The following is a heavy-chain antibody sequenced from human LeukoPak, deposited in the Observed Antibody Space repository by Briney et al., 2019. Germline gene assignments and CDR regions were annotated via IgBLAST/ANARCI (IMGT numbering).Heavy chain of an antibody. J-gene: IGHJ4*02. CDR3: ARGVHYYGSGSYYNPRLFDY. CDR2: IYTSGST. D-gene: IGHD3-10*01. V-gene: IGHV4-4*07. CDR1: GGSISSYY. Sequence: SETLSLTCTVSGGSISSYYWSWIRQPAGKGLEWIGRIYTSGSTNYNPSLKSRVTMSVDTSKNQFSLKLSSVTAADTAVYYCARGVHYYGSGSYYNPRLFDYWGQGTLVTVSS.